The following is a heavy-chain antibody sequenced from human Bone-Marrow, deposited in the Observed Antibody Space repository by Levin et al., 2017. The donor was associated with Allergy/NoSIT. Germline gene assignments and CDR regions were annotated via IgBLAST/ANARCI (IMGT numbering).Heavy chain of an antibody. Sequence: SQTLSLTCTVSGGSISSGVYFWSWIRQLPGKGLEWIGYVSYSGITFYNQSLKSRVTISGDTSKNQFSLQLNSVTAADTAVYFCAREYYMDVWGKGTTVTVSS. J-gene: IGHJ6*03. CDR3: AREYYMDV. CDR1: GGSISSGVYF. CDR2: VSYSGIT. V-gene: IGHV4-31*02.